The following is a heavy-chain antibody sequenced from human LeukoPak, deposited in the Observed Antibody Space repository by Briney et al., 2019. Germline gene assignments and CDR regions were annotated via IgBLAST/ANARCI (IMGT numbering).Heavy chain of an antibody. J-gene: IGHJ4*02. CDR2: ISGSGGST. CDR1: GFTFSSYA. Sequence: GGALRLSCAASGFTFSSYAMSWVRQAPGKGVEGVSAISGSGGSTYYADAVKGGFTISRENSKNTLYLQINSLRAEDTAVYSCAKGSEYCISTSCYGDFDYSGQGILVTVSS. V-gene: IGHV3-23*01. CDR3: AKGSEYCISTSCYGDFDY. D-gene: IGHD2-2*01.